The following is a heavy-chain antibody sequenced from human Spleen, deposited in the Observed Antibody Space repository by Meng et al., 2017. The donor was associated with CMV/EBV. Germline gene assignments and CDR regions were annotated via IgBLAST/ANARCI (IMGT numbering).Heavy chain of an antibody. CDR1: GYTFTGYY. CDR3: ATSIVSERSTIFGVVRMRNWYFDL. J-gene: IGHJ2*01. CDR2: FDREDGER. D-gene: IGHD3-3*01. Sequence: ASVKVSCKASGYTFTGYYMHWVRQAPGKGLEWMGGFDREDGERIYAQKFRGRVTMTDDTSTDTAYMELSGLRSGDTAVYYCATSIVSERSTIFGVVRMRNWYFDLWGRGTLVTVSS. V-gene: IGHV1-24*01.